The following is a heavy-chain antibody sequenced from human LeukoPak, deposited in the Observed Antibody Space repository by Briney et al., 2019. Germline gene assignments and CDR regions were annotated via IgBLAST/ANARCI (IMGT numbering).Heavy chain of an antibody. CDR2: IRYDGSNK. CDR3: AKGRGWEASYYYYYMDV. Sequence: GGALRLSCAASGFTFSSYGIHWVRQAPGKGLEWVAFIRYDGSNKYYTDSVKGRFTISRDNSKNTLYVPMNRLRAEDTAVYYCAKGRGWEASYYYYYMDVWGKGTTVTISS. D-gene: IGHD1-26*01. V-gene: IGHV3-30*02. CDR1: GFTFSSYG. J-gene: IGHJ6*03.